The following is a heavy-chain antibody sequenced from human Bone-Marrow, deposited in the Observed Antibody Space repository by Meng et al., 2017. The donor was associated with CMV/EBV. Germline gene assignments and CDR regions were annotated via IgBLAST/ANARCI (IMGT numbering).Heavy chain of an antibody. V-gene: IGHV3-30*02. CDR2: LRYDGSNK. CDR1: GFTFSNYG. D-gene: IGHD2-2*01. J-gene: IGHJ3*01. CDR3: AKGSTSWLSDAFDF. Sequence: GESLKISCAASGFTFSNYGMHWVRQAPGKGLEWVAFLRYDGSNKYYADSVKGRFTISRDNSKNTLYLQMNSLRAEDTALYYCAKGSTSWLSDAFDFWGQGTMVTFSS.